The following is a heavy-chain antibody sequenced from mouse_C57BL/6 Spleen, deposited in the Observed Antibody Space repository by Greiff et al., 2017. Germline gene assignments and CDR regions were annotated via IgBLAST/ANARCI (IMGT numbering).Heavy chain of an antibody. CDR2: INPNNGGT. V-gene: IGHV1-26*01. CDR1: GYTFTDYY. Sequence: VQLQQSGPELVKPGASVKISCKASGYTFTDYYMNWVKQSHGKSLEWIGDINPNNGGTSYNQKFKGKATLTVDKSSSTAYMELRSLTSEDSAVYYCARSGERAMDYWGQGTSVTVSS. J-gene: IGHJ4*01. CDR3: ARSGERAMDY.